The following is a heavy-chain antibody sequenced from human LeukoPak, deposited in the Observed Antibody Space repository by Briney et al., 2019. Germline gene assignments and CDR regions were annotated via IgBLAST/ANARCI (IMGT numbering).Heavy chain of an antibody. V-gene: IGHV3-30*18. Sequence: GGSLRLSCAASGFTFSSYGMHWVRQAPGKGLEWVAVISYDGSNKYYADSVKGRFTISRDNSKNTLFLQMNSLRAEDTAVYYCAKSANTWPYYFDYWGQGTLVTVSS. CDR2: ISYDGSNK. CDR1: GFTFSSYG. J-gene: IGHJ4*02. CDR3: AKSANTWPYYFDY. D-gene: IGHD3-10*01.